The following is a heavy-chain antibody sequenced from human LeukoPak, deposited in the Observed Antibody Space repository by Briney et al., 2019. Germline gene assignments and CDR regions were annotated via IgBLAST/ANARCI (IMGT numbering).Heavy chain of an antibody. CDR2: IYYSGST. CDR1: GGSISSGGYY. J-gene: IGHJ5*02. D-gene: IGHD3-22*01. Sequence: SETLSLTCTVSGGSISSGGYYWSWIRQHPGKGLEWIGYIYYSGSTHYNPSLKSRVTISVDTSKNQFSLKLSSVTAADTAVYYCARENLYYYDSSGYSYNWFDPWGQGTLVTVSS. V-gene: IGHV4-31*03. CDR3: ARENLYYYDSSGYSYNWFDP.